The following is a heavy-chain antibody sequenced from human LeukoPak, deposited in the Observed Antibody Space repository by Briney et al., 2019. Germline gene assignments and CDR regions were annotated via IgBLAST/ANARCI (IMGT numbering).Heavy chain of an antibody. CDR2: IYTSGRS. Sequence: SETLSLTCTVSGGSMTTYYWSWIRQPAGKRLEWIGRIYTSGRSDYNPSLKSRVTMSVDTSRSQFSLKLSSVTAADTAVYYCARSYDSGGYSVGFGNWGQGILVTVSS. CDR1: GGSMTTYY. CDR3: ARSYDSGGYSVGFGN. D-gene: IGHD3-22*01. J-gene: IGHJ4*02. V-gene: IGHV4-4*07.